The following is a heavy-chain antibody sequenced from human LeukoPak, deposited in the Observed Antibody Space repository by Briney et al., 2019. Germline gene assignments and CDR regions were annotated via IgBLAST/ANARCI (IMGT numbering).Heavy chain of an antibody. CDR3: AKGNGSGSYWWARYYYGMDV. CDR1: GFTFSSYA. D-gene: IGHD3-10*01. Sequence: GGSLRLSCAASGFTFSSYAMSWVRQAPGKGLEWASAISGSGGSTYYADSVKGRFTISRDNSKNTLYLQMNSLRAEDTAVYYCAKGNGSGSYWWARYYYGMDVWGKGTTVTVSS. V-gene: IGHV3-23*01. J-gene: IGHJ6*04. CDR2: ISGSGGST.